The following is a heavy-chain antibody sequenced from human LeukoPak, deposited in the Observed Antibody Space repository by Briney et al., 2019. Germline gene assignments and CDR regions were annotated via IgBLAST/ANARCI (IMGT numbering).Heavy chain of an antibody. CDR1: GGSISSYY. D-gene: IGHD6-6*01. CDR2: IYYSGST. Sequence: ASETLSLTCTVSGGSISSYYWSWIRQPPGKGLEWIGYIYYSGSTNYNPSLKSRVTISVDTSKNQFSLKLSSVTAADTAVYYCARAEQLVLFDYWGQGTLVTVSS. V-gene: IGHV4-59*01. CDR3: ARAEQLVLFDY. J-gene: IGHJ4*02.